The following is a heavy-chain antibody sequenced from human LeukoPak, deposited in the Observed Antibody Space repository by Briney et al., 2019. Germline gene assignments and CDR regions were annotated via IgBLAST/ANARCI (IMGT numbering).Heavy chain of an antibody. CDR2: IWYDGSNK. CDR3: AKGRQGKWEPFDY. V-gene: IGHV3-33*06. Sequence: GGSLRLSCAASGFTFSRYGMHWVRQAPGKGLEWVAVIWYDGSNKYYADSVKGRFTISRDNSKNTLYLQMNSLRAEDTAVYYCAKGRQGKWEPFDYWGQGTLVTVSS. CDR1: GFTFSRYG. D-gene: IGHD1-26*01. J-gene: IGHJ4*02.